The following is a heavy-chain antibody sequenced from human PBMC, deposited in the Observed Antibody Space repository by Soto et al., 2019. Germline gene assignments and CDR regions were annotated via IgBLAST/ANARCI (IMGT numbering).Heavy chain of an antibody. CDR1: GDSITKYY. CDR3: ARTVGAAYYFDF. CDR2: IYTSGST. V-gene: IGHV4-4*07. D-gene: IGHD1-26*01. J-gene: IGHJ4*02. Sequence: QVQLQESGPGLVKPSETLSLTCTVSGDSITKYYWSWIRQPAGKGLESIGRIYTSGSTNYNPSLKSRVTMAIDTSNNHFSLKLKSVTAADKAVDYCARTVGAAYYFDFWGQGALVTFSS.